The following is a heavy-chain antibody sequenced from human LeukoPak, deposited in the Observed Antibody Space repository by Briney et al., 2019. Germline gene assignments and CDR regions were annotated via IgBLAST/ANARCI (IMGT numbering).Heavy chain of an antibody. D-gene: IGHD3-10*01. CDR2: ISSSSSTI. CDR1: GFTFSSYS. CDR3: ARGPYASGSYGRRGWVHYMDV. V-gene: IGHV3-48*04. J-gene: IGHJ6*03. Sequence: GGSLRLSCAASGFTFSSYSMNWVRQAPGKGLEWVSYISSSSSTIYYADSVKGRFTISRDNAKNSRYLQMNSLRAEDTAVYYCARGPYASGSYGRRGWVHYMDVWGKGTTVTISS.